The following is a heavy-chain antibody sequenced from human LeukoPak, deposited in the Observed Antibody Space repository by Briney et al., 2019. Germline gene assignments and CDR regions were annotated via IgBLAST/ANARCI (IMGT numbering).Heavy chain of an antibody. V-gene: IGHV3-30*18. J-gene: IGHJ3*02. Sequence: GRSLRLSCAASGFTFSSYGMHWVRQAPGKGLEWVAVISYDGSNKYYADSVKGRFTISRGNSKNTLYLQMNSLRAEDTAVYYCAKRGIYGDYDGAFDIWGQGTMVTVSS. CDR1: GFTFSSYG. D-gene: IGHD4-17*01. CDR3: AKRGIYGDYDGAFDI. CDR2: ISYDGSNK.